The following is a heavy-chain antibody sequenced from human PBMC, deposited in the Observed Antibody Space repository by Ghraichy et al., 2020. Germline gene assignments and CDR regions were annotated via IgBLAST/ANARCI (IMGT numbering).Heavy chain of an antibody. D-gene: IGHD4-17*01. V-gene: IGHV3-66*01. CDR1: GFTVSSNS. CDR3: AREDYGYFDS. Sequence: GGSLRLYCAASGFTVSSNSMSWVRQAPGKGLDWVSVIYSGGSTYYADSVKGRFTISRDNSKNTLYLQMNSLRADDTALYYCAREDYGYFDSWGQGTLVTVSS. CDR2: IYSGGST. J-gene: IGHJ4*02.